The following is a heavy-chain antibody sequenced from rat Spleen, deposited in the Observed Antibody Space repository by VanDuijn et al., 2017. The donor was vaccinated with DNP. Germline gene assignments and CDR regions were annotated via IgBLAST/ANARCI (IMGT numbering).Heavy chain of an antibody. J-gene: IGHJ4*01. CDR2: LRYNGVTP. CDR3: ARHRTIMPYYYAMDA. Sequence: EVLLVESDGGLVQPGRSLKLSCAVSGFTVSDYYMACVRQAPAKGLEWVATLRYNGVTPYYRDSVKGRFTISRDNAQSTLYLQMDSLRSEDTATYYCARHRTIMPYYYAMDAWGQGASVTVSS. CDR1: GFTVSDYY. V-gene: IGHV5-7*01. D-gene: IGHD1-12*01.